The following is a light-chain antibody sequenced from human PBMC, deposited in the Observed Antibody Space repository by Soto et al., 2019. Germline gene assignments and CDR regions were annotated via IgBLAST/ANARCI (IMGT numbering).Light chain of an antibody. CDR2: GAS. Sequence: EIVMTQSPATLSVSPEESVTLSCRASLGISINLAWYQQRPGQAPRLLIYGASTRATGVPARFSGSGSGTAFTLTISSLQSEDLAVYHCQQYNKWPQTFGQGTKVESK. V-gene: IGKV3-15*01. CDR1: LGISIN. CDR3: QQYNKWPQT. J-gene: IGKJ1*01.